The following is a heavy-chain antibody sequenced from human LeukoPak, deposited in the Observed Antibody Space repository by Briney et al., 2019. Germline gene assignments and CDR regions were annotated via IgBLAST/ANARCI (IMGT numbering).Heavy chain of an antibody. CDR3: ARDNGGFRHYYDSSGYFY. CDR1: GFTFSSYA. CDR2: IRGSGGST. Sequence: PGGSLRLSCAAPGFTFSSYAMSWVRQAPGKGLEWVSGIRGSGGSTYYADSVKGRFTISRDNSKNTLYLQMNSLRAEDMAVYYCARDNGGFRHYYDSSGYFYWGQGTLVTVSS. J-gene: IGHJ4*02. D-gene: IGHD3-22*01. V-gene: IGHV3-23*01.